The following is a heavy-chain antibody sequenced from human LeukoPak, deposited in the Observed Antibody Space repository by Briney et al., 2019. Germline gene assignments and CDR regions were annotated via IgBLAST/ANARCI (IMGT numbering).Heavy chain of an antibody. J-gene: IGHJ4*02. Sequence: GGSLRLSCAAPGFTLSNAWMSWVRQAPGKGLEWVSAISGSGGSTYYSDSVKGRFTSSRDNSKNMLYLQMNRLRAEDTAVYYCAKDWEAYCGGDCYSAFDYWGQGTLVTVSS. D-gene: IGHD2-21*01. CDR2: ISGSGGST. CDR3: AKDWEAYCGGDCYSAFDY. V-gene: IGHV3-23*01. CDR1: GFTLSNAW.